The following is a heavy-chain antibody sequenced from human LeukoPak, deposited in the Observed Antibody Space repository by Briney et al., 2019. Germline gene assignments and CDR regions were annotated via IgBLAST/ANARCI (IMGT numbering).Heavy chain of an antibody. J-gene: IGHJ4*02. D-gene: IGHD3-10*01. V-gene: IGHV3-30*02. CDR1: GFTFNNYG. Sequence: PGGSLRLSCVASGFTFNNYGIHWIRQAPGKGLEWVAFIRFDGSKKFYSDSVKGRFTISRDNSKNTLYLQMNSLRAEDSAAYFCAKDRPPQYDSGTYSDYWGQGTLVTVSS. CDR3: AKDRPPQYDSGTYSDY. CDR2: IRFDGSKK.